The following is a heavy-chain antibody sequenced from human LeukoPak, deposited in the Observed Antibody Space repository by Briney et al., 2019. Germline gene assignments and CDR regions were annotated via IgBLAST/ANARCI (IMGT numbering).Heavy chain of an antibody. CDR1: GGTFSSYA. Sequence: SVKVACKAYGGTFSSYAISWVRQAPGQGLEWMGRIIPILGIANYAQTFQGRVTITADKSTSTAYMELSSLRSEDTAVYYCARDTIDVDTAMVMFAVDYWGQGTLVTVSS. CDR2: IIPILGIA. CDR3: ARDTIDVDTAMVMFAVDY. D-gene: IGHD5-18*01. J-gene: IGHJ4*02. V-gene: IGHV1-69*04.